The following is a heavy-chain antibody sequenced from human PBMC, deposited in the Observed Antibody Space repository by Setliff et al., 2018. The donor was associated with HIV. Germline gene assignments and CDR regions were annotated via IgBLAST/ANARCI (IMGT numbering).Heavy chain of an antibody. CDR1: SGSISTHY. V-gene: IGHV4-4*08. Sequence: PSETLSLTCTVSSGSISTHYWSWIRQPPGKGLEWIGYIYTSGTTYYNPSLKSRVTISIDTSKNQFSLKLSSVTAADTAVYYCARALGGSGWSIDYWGQGTLVTVS. CDR2: IYTSGTT. J-gene: IGHJ4*02. D-gene: IGHD6-19*01. CDR3: ARALGGSGWSIDY.